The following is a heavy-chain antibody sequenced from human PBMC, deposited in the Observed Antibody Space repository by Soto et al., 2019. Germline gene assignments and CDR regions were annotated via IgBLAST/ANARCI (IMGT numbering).Heavy chain of an antibody. CDR1: GGSISSGGYS. V-gene: IGHV4-30-2*01. J-gene: IGHJ4*02. CDR2: IYHSGST. D-gene: IGHD2-2*02. CDR3: ARVYGDGSLDY. Sequence: QLQLQESGSGLVKPSQTLSLTCAVSGGSISSGGYSWSWIRQPPGKGLEWIGYIYHSGSTYYNPSLKSRVTISVDRSKNQFSLKVSSVNSADTAVYYCARVYGDGSLDYWGQGTLVTVSS.